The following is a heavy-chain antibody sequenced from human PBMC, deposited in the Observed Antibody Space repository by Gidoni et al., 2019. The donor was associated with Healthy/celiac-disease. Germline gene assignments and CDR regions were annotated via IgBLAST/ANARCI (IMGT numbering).Heavy chain of an antibody. Sequence: QVQLVQSGAEVKKPGSSVKVSCKASGGTFSSYAISWVRQAPGHGLEWMGGLIPIFGTANYAQKFQGRVTITADESTSTAYMELSSLRSEDTAVYYCARDGRYYYDSSGTIDYWGQGTLVTVSS. CDR3: ARDGRYYYDSSGTIDY. J-gene: IGHJ4*02. V-gene: IGHV1-69*01. CDR2: LIPIFGTA. CDR1: GGTFSSYA. D-gene: IGHD3-22*01.